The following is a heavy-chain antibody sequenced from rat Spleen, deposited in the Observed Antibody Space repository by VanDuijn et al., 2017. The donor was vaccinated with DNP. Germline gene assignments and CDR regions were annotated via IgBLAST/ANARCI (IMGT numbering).Heavy chain of an antibody. CDR2: ISYNGST. J-gene: IGHJ2*01. CDR1: GYSITTNF. Sequence: EVQLQESGSGLVKPSQSLSLTCSVTGYSITTNFWGWIRNFPGNKMEYIGHISYNGSTNYNPYLKSRISITRDTSKNHFFLQLNSVTTEDTATYYCARWTRYFDSWGQGVLVTVSS. V-gene: IGHV3-1*01. CDR3: ARWTRYFDS. D-gene: IGHD1-7*01.